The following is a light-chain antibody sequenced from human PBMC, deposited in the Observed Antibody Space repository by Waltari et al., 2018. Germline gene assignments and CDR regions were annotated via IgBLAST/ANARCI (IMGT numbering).Light chain of an antibody. CDR3: QQNSNVPPT. J-gene: IGKJ1*01. Sequence: DIEMTQSPSSLSASVGDRVILTCRASQSIGRYINWYQQKPGTAPKLRIYDASILQTGVPSKFSGSGSGTVFTLTISSLQPEDFATYDCQQNSNVPPTFGLGTKVEIK. V-gene: IGKV1-39*01. CDR2: DAS. CDR1: QSIGRY.